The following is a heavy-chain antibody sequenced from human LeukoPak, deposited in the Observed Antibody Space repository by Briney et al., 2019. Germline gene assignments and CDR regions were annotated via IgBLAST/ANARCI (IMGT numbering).Heavy chain of an antibody. Sequence: PGGSLRLSWAASGFTFSSYWMSWVRQAPGKGLEWVANIKQDGSEKYYVDSVKGRFTISRDNAKNSLYLQMNSLRAEDTAVYYCARDGGAAAGHFDYWGQGTLVTVSS. D-gene: IGHD6-13*01. CDR1: GFTFSSYW. CDR2: IKQDGSEK. CDR3: ARDGGAAAGHFDY. J-gene: IGHJ4*02. V-gene: IGHV3-7*01.